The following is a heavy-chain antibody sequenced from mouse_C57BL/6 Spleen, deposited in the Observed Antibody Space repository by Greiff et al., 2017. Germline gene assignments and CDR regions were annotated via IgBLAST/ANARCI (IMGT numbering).Heavy chain of an antibody. J-gene: IGHJ3*01. CDR2: IYPRSGNT. D-gene: IGHD2-9*01. CDR3: AAYYGNDSLPAY. Sequence: VQLQQPGAELARPGASVKLSCKASGYTFTSYGIRWVKQRPGQGLEWIGEIYPRSGNTYYNEKFKGKATLTADKSSSTAYMELRSLTSEDSAVYFCAAYYGNDSLPAYWGQGTLVTVSA. V-gene: IGHV1-81*01. CDR1: GYTFTSYG.